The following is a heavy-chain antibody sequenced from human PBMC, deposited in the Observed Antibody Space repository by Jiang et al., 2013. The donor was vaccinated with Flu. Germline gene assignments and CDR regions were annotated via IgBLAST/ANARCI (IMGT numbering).Heavy chain of an antibody. J-gene: IGHJ3*02. CDR3: ARVAAGQVGATAVDAFDI. Sequence: GAEVKKPGASVKVSCKASGYTFTGYYMHWVRQAPGQGLEWMGWINPNSGGTNYAQKFQGWVTMTRDTSISTAYMELSRLRSDDTAVYYCARVAAGQVGATAVDAFDIWGQGTMVTVSS. V-gene: IGHV1-2*04. CDR2: INPNSGGT. D-gene: IGHD1-26*01. CDR1: GYTFTGYY.